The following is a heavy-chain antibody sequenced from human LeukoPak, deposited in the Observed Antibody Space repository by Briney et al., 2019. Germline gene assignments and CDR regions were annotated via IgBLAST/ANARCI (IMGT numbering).Heavy chain of an antibody. V-gene: IGHV3-48*03. CDR3: ARALRFLEWLSDY. J-gene: IGHJ4*02. D-gene: IGHD3-3*01. CDR2: ISSSGSTI. CDR1: GFTFSSYE. Sequence: GGSLRLSCAASGFTFSSYEMNWVRQAPGKGLEWVSYISSSGSTIYCADSVKGRFTISRDNAKNSLYLQMNSLRAEDTAVYYCARALRFLEWLSDYWGQGTLVTVSS.